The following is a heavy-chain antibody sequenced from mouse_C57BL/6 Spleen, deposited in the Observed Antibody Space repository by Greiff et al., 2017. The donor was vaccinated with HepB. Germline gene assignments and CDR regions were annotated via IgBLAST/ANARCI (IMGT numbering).Heavy chain of an antibody. D-gene: IGHD1-1*01. J-gene: IGHJ3*01. CDR2: INPNNGGT. Sequence: EVQLQQSGPELVKPGASVKISCKASGYTFTDYYMNWVKQSHGKSLEWIGDINPNNGGTSYNQKFKGKATLTVDKSSSTAYMELRSLTSEDSAVYDCAPQYYGSSRAGFAYWGQGTLVTVSA. V-gene: IGHV1-26*01. CDR3: APQYYGSSRAGFAY. CDR1: GYTFTDYY.